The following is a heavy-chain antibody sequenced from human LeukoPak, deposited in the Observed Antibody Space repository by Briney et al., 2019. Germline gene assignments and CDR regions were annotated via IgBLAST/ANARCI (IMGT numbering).Heavy chain of an antibody. Sequence: GGSLRLSCVASGFTFTTYAMTWVRQAPGKGLEWVSGIVGSGGATYYADSVKGRFTISRDNSKNTLYLQMNSPRAEDTAVYYCAKVEWDRGGFDYWGQGTLVTVSS. J-gene: IGHJ4*02. CDR2: IVGSGGAT. D-gene: IGHD1-1*01. CDR3: AKVEWDRGGFDY. CDR1: GFTFTTYA. V-gene: IGHV3-23*01.